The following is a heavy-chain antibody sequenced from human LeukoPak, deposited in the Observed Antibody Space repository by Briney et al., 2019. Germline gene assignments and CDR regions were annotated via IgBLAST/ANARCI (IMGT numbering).Heavy chain of an antibody. Sequence: ASETLSLTCTVSGGSISSYYWSWIRQPPGKGLEWIGYIHYSGGITYYNPSLKSRVTISVDTSKNQFSLKLSSVTAADTAVYYCVSGGQQLVRWFDPWGQGTLVTVSS. CDR3: VSGGQQLVRWFDP. V-gene: IGHV4-59*08. D-gene: IGHD6-13*01. CDR1: GGSISSYY. J-gene: IGHJ5*02. CDR2: IHYSGGIT.